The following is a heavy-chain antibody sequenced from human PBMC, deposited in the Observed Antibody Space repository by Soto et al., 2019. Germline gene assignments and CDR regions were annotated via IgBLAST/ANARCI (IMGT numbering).Heavy chain of an antibody. J-gene: IGHJ4*02. CDR3: ARSHGDYAGY. D-gene: IGHD4-17*01. Sequence: QVQLVQSGAEVKRPGASVRVSCKASGYTFSNYGVTWVRQAPGQGLEWMGWISAYNGNTNIAQKFQGRITMTTDTSTGTAYMELRSLRSDDTAVYYCARSHGDYAGYWGQGTLVTVSS. CDR1: GYTFSNYG. V-gene: IGHV1-18*01. CDR2: ISAYNGNT.